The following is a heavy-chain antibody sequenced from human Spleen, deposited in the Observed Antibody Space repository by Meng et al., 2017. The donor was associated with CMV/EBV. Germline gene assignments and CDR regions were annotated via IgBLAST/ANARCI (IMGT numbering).Heavy chain of an antibody. CDR2: ISSSSSYI. CDR1: GFTFSSYS. V-gene: IGHV3-21*01. J-gene: IGHJ4*02. D-gene: IGHD3-3*01. Sequence: GESLKISCAASGFTFSSYSMNWVRQAPGKGLEWVSSISSSSSYIYYADSVKGRFTISRDNAKNPLYLQMNSLRAEDTAVYYCARDGSYDFWSGWDYWGQGTLVTVSS. CDR3: ARDGSYDFWSGWDY.